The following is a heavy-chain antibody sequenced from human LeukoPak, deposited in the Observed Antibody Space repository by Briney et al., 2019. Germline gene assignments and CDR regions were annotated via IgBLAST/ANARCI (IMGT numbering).Heavy chain of an antibody. CDR1: GGSVSSGSYY. D-gene: IGHD1-7*01. CDR2: VYYSGST. V-gene: IGHV4-61*01. J-gene: IGHJ4*02. CDR3: ARVNNWNFYFGY. Sequence: SETLSLTCTVSGGSVSSGSYYWSWIRQPPGKGLEWIGYVYYSGSTNYNPSLKSRVTISVDTSKNQFSLKLSSVTAADTAVYYCARVNNWNFYFGYWGQGTLVAVSS.